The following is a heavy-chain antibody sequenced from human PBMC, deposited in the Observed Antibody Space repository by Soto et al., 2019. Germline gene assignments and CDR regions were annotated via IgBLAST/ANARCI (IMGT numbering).Heavy chain of an antibody. D-gene: IGHD3-16*02. V-gene: IGHV3-66*01. CDR2: IYSGGST. CDR1: GFTVSSNY. Sequence: GGSLRLSCAAAGFTVSSNYMSWVGQAPGKGLEWVSVIYSGGSTYYADSVKGRFTISRDNSKNTLYLQMNSLRAEDTAVYYCARSLGDYIWGSYCYGYAFDIWGQGT. J-gene: IGHJ3*02. CDR3: ARSLGDYIWGSYCYGYAFDI.